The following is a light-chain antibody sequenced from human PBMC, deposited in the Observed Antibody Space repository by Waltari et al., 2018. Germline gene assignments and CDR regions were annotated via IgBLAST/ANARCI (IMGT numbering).Light chain of an antibody. CDR2: AAS. J-gene: IGKJ1*01. CDR1: KSISSY. V-gene: IGKV1-39*01. CDR3: QQSYSTPPT. Sequence: DIQMTQSPSYLSASVGDRVTITCRASKSISSYLNWYQQKPGKAPKHLIYAASSLQSGVPSRFSGSGSGTDFTLTISSLQPEDFATYYCQQSYSTPPTFGQGTKVEIK.